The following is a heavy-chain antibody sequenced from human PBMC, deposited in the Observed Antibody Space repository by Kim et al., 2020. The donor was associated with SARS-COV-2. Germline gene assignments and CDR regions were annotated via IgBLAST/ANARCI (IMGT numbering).Heavy chain of an antibody. D-gene: IGHD3-10*01. J-gene: IGHJ6*02. V-gene: IGHV1-69*13. CDR1: GGTFSSYA. Sequence: SVKVSCKASGGTFSSYAISWVRQAPGQGLEWMGGIIPIFGTANYAQKFQGRVTITADESTSTAYMELSSLRSEDTAVYYCARKSLVGFGEDDYYYGMDVWGQGTTVTVSS. CDR2: IIPIFGTA. CDR3: ARKSLVGFGEDDYYYGMDV.